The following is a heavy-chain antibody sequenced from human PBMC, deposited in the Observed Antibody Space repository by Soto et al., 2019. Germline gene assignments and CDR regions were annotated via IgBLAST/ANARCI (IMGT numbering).Heavy chain of an antibody. V-gene: IGHV1-8*01. CDR3: ARSDGYHFNWLDS. J-gene: IGHJ5*01. Sequence: QVQLVQSGAEVKTPGASVKVSCKASGYTFASYDMNWMRQAPGQGLEWMGWMNPNSNNTGYAQKFQGRLTMTRDIALSIAHMELSSLRNEDTAVYYCARSDGYHFNWLDSWGQGTLVTVSA. D-gene: IGHD2-21*01. CDR1: GYTFASYD. CDR2: MNPNSNNT.